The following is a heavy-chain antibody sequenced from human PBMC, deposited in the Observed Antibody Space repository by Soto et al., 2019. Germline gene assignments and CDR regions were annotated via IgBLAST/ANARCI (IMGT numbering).Heavy chain of an antibody. Sequence: SGTLSLPCTGSGGSVSSCYWRWIRQPPGKGLEWIGYIYYSGSTTYNPSLKSRVTISVDTSKNQFSLKLSSVTAADTAVYYCASYRGAFYFDHWGQGLLVTVSS. V-gene: IGHV4-59*02. CDR2: IYYSGST. CDR1: GGSVSSCY. D-gene: IGHD4-4*01. J-gene: IGHJ4*02. CDR3: ASYRGAFYFDH.